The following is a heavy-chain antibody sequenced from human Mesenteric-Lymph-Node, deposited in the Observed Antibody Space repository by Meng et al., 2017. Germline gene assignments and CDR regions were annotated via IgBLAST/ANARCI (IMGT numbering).Heavy chain of an antibody. Sequence: SETLSLTCTVSGGSVSSGSYYWSWIRQPPGKGLEWIGYIYYSGSTNYNPSLKSRVTISVDTSKNQFSLKLSSVTAADTAVYYCARDLSPEITMIVGWGQGTLVTVSS. V-gene: IGHV4-61*01. D-gene: IGHD3-22*01. CDR2: IYYSGST. CDR3: ARDLSPEITMIVG. CDR1: GGSVSSGSYY. J-gene: IGHJ4*02.